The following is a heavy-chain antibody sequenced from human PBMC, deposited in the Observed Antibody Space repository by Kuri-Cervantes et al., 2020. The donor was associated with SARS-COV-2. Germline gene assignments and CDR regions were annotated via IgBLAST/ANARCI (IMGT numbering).Heavy chain of an antibody. D-gene: IGHD3-10*01. Sequence: ASVKVSCKASGYTFTDYYMHWVRQAPGEGLEWMGWINPKSGGTNYAQKFQGWVTMTRETSISTAYMELSRLRSDDTAVYYCARASKLLWFGELFGSAFDIWGQGTMVTVSS. CDR2: INPKSGGT. J-gene: IGHJ3*02. CDR3: ARASKLLWFGELFGSAFDI. V-gene: IGHV1-2*04. CDR1: GYTFTDYY.